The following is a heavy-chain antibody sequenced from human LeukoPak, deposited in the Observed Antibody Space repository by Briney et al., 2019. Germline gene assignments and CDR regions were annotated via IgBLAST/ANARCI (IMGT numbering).Heavy chain of an antibody. D-gene: IGHD7-27*01. CDR2: IYYSGST. J-gene: IGHJ4*02. CDR3: AATGEPGGY. V-gene: IGHV4-39*07. CDR1: GGSISSSSYY. Sequence: SETLSLTCTVSGGSISSSSYYWGWIRQPPGKGLEWIGSIYYSGSTYYNPSLKSRVTISVDTSKNQFSLKLSSVTAADTAVYYCAATGEPGGYWGQGTLVTVSS.